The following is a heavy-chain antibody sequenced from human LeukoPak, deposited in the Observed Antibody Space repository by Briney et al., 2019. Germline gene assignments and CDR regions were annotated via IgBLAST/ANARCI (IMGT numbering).Heavy chain of an antibody. Sequence: TSQTLSLTCTVSGGSISSGSYYWSWIRQPAGKGLEWIGRIYTSGSTNYNPSLKSRVTISVDTSKNQFSPKLSSVTAADTAVYYCARDRGQIGYYYYYYMDVWGKGTTVTVSS. CDR2: IYTSGST. V-gene: IGHV4-61*02. J-gene: IGHJ6*03. CDR1: GGSISSGSYY. D-gene: IGHD3-22*01. CDR3: ARDRGQIGYYYYYYMDV.